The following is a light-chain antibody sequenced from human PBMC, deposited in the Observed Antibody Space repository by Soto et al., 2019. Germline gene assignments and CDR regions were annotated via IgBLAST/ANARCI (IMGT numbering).Light chain of an antibody. CDR2: KAS. CDR1: QSISSW. CDR3: QQYNTDAIT. J-gene: IGKJ5*01. V-gene: IGKV1-5*03. Sequence: DIQMTQSPSTLSASVGDRVTITCRASQSISSWLAWYQQKPGKAPKLLIYKASSLESGVPSRFSGSGSGTEFTLTISSLQPDDFATYYCQQYNTDAITFGQGTRLENK.